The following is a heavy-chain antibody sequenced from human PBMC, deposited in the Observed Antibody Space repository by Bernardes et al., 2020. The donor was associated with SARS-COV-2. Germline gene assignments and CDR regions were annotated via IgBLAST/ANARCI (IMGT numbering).Heavy chain of an antibody. CDR1: GFTFDDYA. J-gene: IGHJ6*02. CDR2: ISWNSGSI. Sequence: GGSLRLSCAASGFTFDDYAMHWVRQAPGKGLEWVSGISWNSGSIGYADSVKGRFTISRDNAKNSLYLQMNSLRAEDTALYYCANLPGYSYGSEYYGMDVWGQGTTVTVSS. CDR3: ANLPGYSYGSEYYGMDV. V-gene: IGHV3-9*01. D-gene: IGHD5-18*01.